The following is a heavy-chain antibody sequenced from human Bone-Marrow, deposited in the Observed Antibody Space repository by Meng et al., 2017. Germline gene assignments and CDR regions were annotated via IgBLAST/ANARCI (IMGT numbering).Heavy chain of an antibody. D-gene: IGHD5-12*01. Sequence: GESLKISCAASGFTFSNYGMHWVRQAPGKGLEWVAIIWSDGSNKYYADSVKGRFTISRDNSKNTLYLQMNSLRAEDTAVYFCARDRSEWRVAIDFFYAMDLWGQGITVTVYS. V-gene: IGHV3-33*01. CDR2: IWSDGSNK. CDR1: GFTFSNYG. CDR3: ARDRSEWRVAIDFFYAMDL. J-gene: IGHJ6*01.